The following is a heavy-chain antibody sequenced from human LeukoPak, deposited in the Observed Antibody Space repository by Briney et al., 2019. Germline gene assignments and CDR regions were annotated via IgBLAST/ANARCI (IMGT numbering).Heavy chain of an antibody. CDR3: AKDRGGYYDSSGYSY. Sequence: GGSLRLSCSASGFTFGSYAMSWVRQAPGKGLGWVSAISGSGVSTYYADSVRGRFTISRDNSNNTLYLQMNSLRAEDTAVYYCAKDRGGYYDSSGYSYWGQGTQVTVSS. CDR2: ISGSGVST. D-gene: IGHD3-22*01. CDR1: GFTFGSYA. J-gene: IGHJ4*02. V-gene: IGHV3-23*01.